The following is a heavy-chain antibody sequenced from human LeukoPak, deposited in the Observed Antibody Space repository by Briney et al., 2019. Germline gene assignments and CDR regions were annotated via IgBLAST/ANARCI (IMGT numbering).Heavy chain of an antibody. CDR3: AKDLRYYYDSSGYLDY. D-gene: IGHD3-22*01. V-gene: IGHV3-30*02. CDR1: GFTFTAYG. CDR2: IRYDADNK. J-gene: IGHJ4*02. Sequence: GGSLRLSCAASGFTFTAYGMHWVRQAPGKGLEWVAFIRYDADNKFYADSVKGRFTISRDNSKNTLYLQMNSLRAEDTAVYYCAKDLRYYYDSSGYLDYWGREPWSPSPQ.